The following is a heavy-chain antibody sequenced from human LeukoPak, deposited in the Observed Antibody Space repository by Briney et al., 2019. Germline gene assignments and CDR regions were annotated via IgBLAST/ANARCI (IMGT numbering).Heavy chain of an antibody. J-gene: IGHJ4*02. V-gene: IGHV3-53*01. CDR1: GFAVSGNY. CDR3: ARTYCIGSSCPGVFEY. CDR2: IYTGGST. D-gene: IGHD2-15*01. Sequence: GGSLRLSCAASGFAVSGNYMSWVRQAPGKGLEWVSVIYTGGSTYYAESVKGRFTISRDNSKDTLYLQMNSLRAEDTAVYYCARTYCIGSSCPGVFEYWGQGTLVTVSS.